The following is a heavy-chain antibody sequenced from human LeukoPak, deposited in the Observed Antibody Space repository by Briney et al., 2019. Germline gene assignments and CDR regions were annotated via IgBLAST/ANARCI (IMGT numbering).Heavy chain of an antibody. Sequence: GGSLRLSCAASGFTFSSYSMNWVRQAPGKGLEWVSSISSGSSYIYYADSVKGRFTISRDNAKNSLYLQMNSLRAEDTAVYYCARGLPGELPPFFDYWGQGTLVTVSS. V-gene: IGHV3-21*01. CDR2: ISSGSSYI. D-gene: IGHD3-10*01. J-gene: IGHJ4*02. CDR3: ARGLPGELPPFFDY. CDR1: GFTFSSYS.